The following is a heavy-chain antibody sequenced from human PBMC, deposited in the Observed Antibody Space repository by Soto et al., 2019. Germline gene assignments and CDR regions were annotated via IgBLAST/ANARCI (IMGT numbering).Heavy chain of an antibody. CDR3: AGALENPYFYYGLNV. D-gene: IGHD1-1*01. V-gene: IGHV3-48*03. J-gene: IGHJ6*02. CDR1: GFTFSNYE. Sequence: GGSLRLSCVGSGFTFSNYEMTWVRQAPGKGRQWVSYISSGGGSKYFAAPVKGRVSISRDNAKNTLYLQMNSLRVKDTATYYCAGALENPYFYYGLNVLGQGTTVTVSS. CDR2: ISSGGGSK.